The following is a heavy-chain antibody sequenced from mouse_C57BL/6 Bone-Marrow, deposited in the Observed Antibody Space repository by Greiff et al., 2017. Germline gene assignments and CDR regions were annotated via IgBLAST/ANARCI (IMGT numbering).Heavy chain of an antibody. CDR1: DSEVFPIAY. J-gene: IGHJ1*03. V-gene: IGHV15-2*01. Sequence: QVQLQQSGSELRSPGSSVKLSCKDFDSEVFPIAYMSWVRQKPGHGFEWIGGILPSIGRTIYGEKFEDKATLDADTLSNTAYLELNSLTSEDSAIYYCARTIYDGYYPYWYFDVWGTGTTVTVSS. D-gene: IGHD2-3*01. CDR2: ILPSIGRT. CDR3: ARTIYDGYYPYWYFDV.